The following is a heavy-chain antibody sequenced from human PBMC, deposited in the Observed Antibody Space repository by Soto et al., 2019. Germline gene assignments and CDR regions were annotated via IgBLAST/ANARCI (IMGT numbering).Heavy chain of an antibody. V-gene: IGHV4-39*01. D-gene: IGHD3-3*01. Sequence: SETLSLTCTVSGGSISSSSYYWGWIRQPPGKGLEWIGSIYYSGNTYYNPSLKSRVTISVDTSKNQFSLKLSSVTAADTAVYYCARQWDFWSGYYFDYWGQGTLVTVSS. J-gene: IGHJ4*02. CDR3: ARQWDFWSGYYFDY. CDR2: IYYSGNT. CDR1: GGSISSSSYY.